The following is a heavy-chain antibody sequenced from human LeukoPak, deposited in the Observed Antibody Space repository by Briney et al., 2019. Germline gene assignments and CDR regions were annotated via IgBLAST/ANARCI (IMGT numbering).Heavy chain of an antibody. CDR2: IDHSGTT. D-gene: IGHD7-27*01. CDR3: ASNTGTVFDY. J-gene: IGHJ4*02. Sequence: PSETLSLTCAVYGASFRNYYWSWIRQTPGKGLEWIGEIDHSGTTNYNPSLRSRVTISLEMSKHQFSLNLTSVTAADTAVYYCASNTGTVFDYWGQGALVTVSS. CDR1: GASFRNYY. V-gene: IGHV4-34*01.